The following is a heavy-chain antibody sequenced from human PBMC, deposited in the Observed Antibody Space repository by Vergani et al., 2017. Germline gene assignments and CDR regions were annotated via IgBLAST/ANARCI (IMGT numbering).Heavy chain of an antibody. D-gene: IGHD2-2*01. V-gene: IGHV3-20*04. Sequence: EVQLVESGGGLVKPGRSLRLSCTASGFTFDDYGMSWVRQAPGKGLEWVSGINWNGGSTGYADSVKGRFTISRDNAKNSLYLQMNSLRAEDTALYYCAKDVKDIVVVPAAIGGSFYYYGMDVWGQGTTVTVSS. CDR1: GFTFDDYG. CDR2: INWNGGST. CDR3: AKDVKDIVVVPAAIGGSFYYYGMDV. J-gene: IGHJ6*02.